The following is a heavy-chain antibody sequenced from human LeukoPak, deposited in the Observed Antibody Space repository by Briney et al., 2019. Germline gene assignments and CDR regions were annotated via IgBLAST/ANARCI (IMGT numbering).Heavy chain of an antibody. V-gene: IGHV4-31*03. CDR3: ARDPGIAVAGRFDFDY. CDR1: GGSISSGGYY. J-gene: IGHJ4*02. CDR2: IYYSGST. D-gene: IGHD6-19*01. Sequence: SETLSLTCTVSGGSISSGGYYWSWIRQHPGKGLEWIGYIYYSGSTNYNPSLKSRVTISVDTSKNQFSLKLSSVTAADTAVYYCARDPGIAVAGRFDFDYWGQGTLVTVSS.